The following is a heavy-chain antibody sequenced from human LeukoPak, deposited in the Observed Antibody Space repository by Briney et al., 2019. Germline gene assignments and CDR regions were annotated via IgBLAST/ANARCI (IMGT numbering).Heavy chain of an antibody. CDR2: INPNSGGT. CDR3: ARSRYCSSTSCYSNLDY. D-gene: IGHD2-2*01. CDR1: GYTFTGYY. J-gene: IGHJ4*02. V-gene: IGHV1-2*02. Sequence: ASVKVSCKASGYTFTGYYMHWVRQAPGQGLEWMGWINPNSGGTNYVQNFQGRVTMTRDTSISTAYMELSRLRSDDTAVYYCARSRYCSSTSCYSNLDYWGQGTLVTVSS.